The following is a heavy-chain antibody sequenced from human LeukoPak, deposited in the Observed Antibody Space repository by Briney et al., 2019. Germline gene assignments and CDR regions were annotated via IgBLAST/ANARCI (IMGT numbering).Heavy chain of an antibody. CDR2: IYHSGRT. Sequence: KPSETLSLTCAVSDYSMSSGYYWGWIRQPPGTGLEWIGCIYHSGRTFYNPSLKSRVTISVDTSKNQFSLKLSSVTAADTAVYYCARQGGSSSPYYYSYMDVWGKGTTVTVSS. V-gene: IGHV4-38-2*01. CDR3: ARQGGSSSPYYYSYMDV. CDR1: DYSMSSGYY. J-gene: IGHJ6*03. D-gene: IGHD6-13*01.